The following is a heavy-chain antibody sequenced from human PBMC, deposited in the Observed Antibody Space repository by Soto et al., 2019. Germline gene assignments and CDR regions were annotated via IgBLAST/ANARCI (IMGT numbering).Heavy chain of an antibody. Sequence: ASVKVSCKASGGTFSSYAISWVRQAPGQGLEWMGGIIPIFGTADYAQKFQGRVTITADESTSTAYMELSSLRSEDTAVYYCARQIVGATRYFDYWGQGTLVTVSS. CDR3: ARQIVGATRYFDY. CDR1: GGTFSSYA. D-gene: IGHD1-26*01. CDR2: IIPIFGTA. J-gene: IGHJ4*02. V-gene: IGHV1-69*13.